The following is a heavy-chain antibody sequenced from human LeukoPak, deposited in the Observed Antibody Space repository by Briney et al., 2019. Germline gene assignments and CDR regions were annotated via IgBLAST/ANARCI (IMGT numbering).Heavy chain of an antibody. CDR1: GFTFSSYS. Sequence: PGGSLRLSCAASGFTFSSYSMNWVRQAPGKGLEWVSSISSSSSYIYYADSAKGRFTISRDNAKNSLYLQMNSLRAEDTAVYYCARDHRQPSFGMDVWGQGTTVTVSS. CDR2: ISSSSSYI. D-gene: IGHD3-3*01. CDR3: ARDHRQPSFGMDV. V-gene: IGHV3-21*01. J-gene: IGHJ6*02.